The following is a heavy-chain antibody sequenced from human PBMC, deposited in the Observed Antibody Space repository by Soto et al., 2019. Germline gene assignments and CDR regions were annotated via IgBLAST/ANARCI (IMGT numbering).Heavy chain of an antibody. V-gene: IGHV1-18*01. CDR2: IRAYTGNT. Sequence: QVQLVQSGAEVKKPGASVKVSCKASGYTFTNYGISLVRQAPGQGLEWMGWIRAYTGNTNYAQKHRGKVTTNTDTSTSTAYMELWYLNSGDTAVYYFARDLDQLHALDYWGQGTLVTVSS. J-gene: IGHJ4*02. D-gene: IGHD2-2*01. CDR3: ARDLDQLHALDY. CDR1: GYTFTNYG.